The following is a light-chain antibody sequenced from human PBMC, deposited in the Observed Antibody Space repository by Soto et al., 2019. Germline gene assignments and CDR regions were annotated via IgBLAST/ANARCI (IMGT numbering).Light chain of an antibody. CDR2: DVS. Sequence: QSVLTQPRSVSGSPGQSVTISCTGTSSDVGGYNYVSWYQQHPGKAPKLMIYDVSKRPSGVPDRFSGSKSGNTASLTISGLQAEDEADYYCSSYTSTDTHVVFGGGTKVTVL. CDR3: SSYTSTDTHVV. J-gene: IGLJ2*01. V-gene: IGLV2-11*01. CDR1: SSDVGGYNY.